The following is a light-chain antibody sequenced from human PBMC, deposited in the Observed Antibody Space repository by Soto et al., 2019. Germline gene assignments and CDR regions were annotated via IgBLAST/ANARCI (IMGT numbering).Light chain of an antibody. CDR2: TSG. J-gene: IGKJ2*01. V-gene: IGKV1-39*01. Sequence: IQMTQSPSSLSASLGDRVTITCRASQRITTYLNWYQQKPGNAPKLLITTSGTLQRGVPSRFSRSGSGTDFTLTITSLQREDFATYFCQQTYSTPYTFGQGTKLEIK. CDR3: QQTYSTPYT. CDR1: QRITTY.